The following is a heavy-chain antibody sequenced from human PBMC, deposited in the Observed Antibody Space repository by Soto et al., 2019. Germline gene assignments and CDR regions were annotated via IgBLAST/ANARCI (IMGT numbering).Heavy chain of an antibody. Sequence: EVQLLESGGALVQPGGSLRLSCGASGFTFSAFAMSWVRQAPGKGLEWVSRINRGDAGIYYADSVRGRFTISRDDSKNTLSLQMNSLRAEDTAIYYCAKNYYFDNWGQGALVTVSS. J-gene: IGHJ4*02. CDR3: AKNYYFDN. V-gene: IGHV3-23*01. CDR1: GFTFSAFA. CDR2: INRGDAGI.